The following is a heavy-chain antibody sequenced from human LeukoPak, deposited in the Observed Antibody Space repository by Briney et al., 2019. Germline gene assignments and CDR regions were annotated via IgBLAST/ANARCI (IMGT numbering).Heavy chain of an antibody. D-gene: IGHD5-18*01. J-gene: IGHJ4*02. CDR1: GGSISSSSYY. V-gene: IGHV4-39*01. CDR2: IYYSGNT. CDR3: ARQSGYSYGSGD. Sequence: SGTLSLTCTVSGGSISSSSYYWGWIRQPPGKGPEWIGSIYYSGNTYYNPSLKSRVTISVDTSKNQFSLKLSSVTAADTAVYYCARQSGYSYGSGDWGQGTLVTVSS.